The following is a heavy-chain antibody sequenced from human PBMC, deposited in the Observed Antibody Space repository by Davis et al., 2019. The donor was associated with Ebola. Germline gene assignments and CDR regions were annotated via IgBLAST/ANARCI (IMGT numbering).Heavy chain of an antibody. V-gene: IGHV4-34*01. Sequence: MPSETLSLTCAVYGGSLRGNYWSWIRQSPGKGLEWIGEINHSGGRNYNPSLKSRLTISVDTSKNQFSLRLSSVTAADTAIYYCAREYYTHYIDFWGQGTLVTVSS. CDR1: GGSLRGNY. D-gene: IGHD3-3*01. J-gene: IGHJ4*02. CDR3: AREYYTHYIDF. CDR2: INHSGGR.